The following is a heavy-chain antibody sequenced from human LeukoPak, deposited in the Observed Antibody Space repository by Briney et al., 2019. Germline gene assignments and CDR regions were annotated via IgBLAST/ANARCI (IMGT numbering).Heavy chain of an antibody. D-gene: IGHD3-10*01. CDR3: ARCYYGSGSCSFDY. CDR1: GGSISSSTYY. Sequence: PSETLSLTCTVSGGSISSSTYYWGWIRQPPGKGLEWIGSIYYSGNTYYDPSLKSRVTIAIDTSKNQFSLKLSSVTAADTAVYYCARCYYGSGSCSFDYWGQGTLVTVSS. V-gene: IGHV4-39*07. CDR2: IYYSGNT. J-gene: IGHJ4*02.